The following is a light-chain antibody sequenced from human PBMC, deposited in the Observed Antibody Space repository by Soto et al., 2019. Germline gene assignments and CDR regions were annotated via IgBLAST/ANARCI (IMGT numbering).Light chain of an antibody. CDR2: AVS. V-gene: IGLV2-18*01. CDR3: SVYTRSSTYV. Sequence: QSVLTQPPSVSGSPGQSVTISCSGTIDDVTAYYRVSWYQQIPGTAPKLMIYAVSNRPSGVPDRFSGSRSGNTDSLTISGLRAEDEGDYYCSVYTRSSTYVFGTGTKLTVL. J-gene: IGLJ1*01. CDR1: IDDVTAYYR.